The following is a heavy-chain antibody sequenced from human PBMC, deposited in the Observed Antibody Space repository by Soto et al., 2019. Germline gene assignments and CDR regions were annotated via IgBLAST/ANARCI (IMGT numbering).Heavy chain of an antibody. CDR2: IKSKTDGGTT. D-gene: IGHD6-13*01. CDR3: TTDQGHIAALYNWFDP. CDR1: GFTFSNAW. Sequence: EVQLVESGGGLVKPGGSLRLSCAASGFTFSNAWMSWVRQAPGKGLEWVGRIKSKTDGGTTDYAAPVKGRFTISRDDSKNTLYLKMSSLKTEDTAVYYCTTDQGHIAALYNWFDPWGQGTLVTVSS. J-gene: IGHJ5*02. V-gene: IGHV3-15*01.